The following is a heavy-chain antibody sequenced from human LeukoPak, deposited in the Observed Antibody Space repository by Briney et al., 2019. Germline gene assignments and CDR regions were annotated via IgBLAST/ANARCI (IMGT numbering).Heavy chain of an antibody. CDR1: GGSISSYY. J-gene: IGHJ6*03. V-gene: IGHV4-59*12. CDR3: ARSGYSYGFTDYYMDV. D-gene: IGHD5-18*01. Sequence: SETLSLTCTVSGGSISSYYWSWIRQPPGKGLEWIGYIYYSGSTNYNPSLKSRVTMSVDTSKNQFSLKLSSVTAADTAVYYCARSGYSYGFTDYYMDVWGKGTTVTISS. CDR2: IYYSGST.